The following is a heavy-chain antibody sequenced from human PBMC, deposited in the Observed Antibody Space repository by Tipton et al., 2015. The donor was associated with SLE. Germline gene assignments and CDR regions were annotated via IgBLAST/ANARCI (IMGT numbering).Heavy chain of an antibody. CDR1: GFTVSSNY. D-gene: IGHD5-18*01. CDR3: ARVPHSQGWFDP. CDR2: IYSGGST. V-gene: IGHV3-66*02. Sequence: SLRLSCAASGFTVSSNYMSWVRQAPGKGLEWVSVIYSGGSTYYADSVKGRFTISRDNSKNTLYLQMNSLRAEDTAVYYCARVPHSQGWFDPWGQGTLVTVSS. J-gene: IGHJ5*02.